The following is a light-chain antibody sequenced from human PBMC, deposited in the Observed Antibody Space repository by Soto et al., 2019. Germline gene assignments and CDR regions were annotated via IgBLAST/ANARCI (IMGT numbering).Light chain of an antibody. CDR1: SXDVGGYNY. Sequence: QSALTQPASVSGSPGQSITISCTGTSXDVGGYNYVSWYQQHPGKAPKLMIYEVSNRPSGVSNRFSGSKSGNTASLTISGLQAEDEADYYCSSYTSSSAYVLRTGTKVTV. CDR3: SSYTSSSAYV. CDR2: EVS. J-gene: IGLJ1*01. V-gene: IGLV2-14*01.